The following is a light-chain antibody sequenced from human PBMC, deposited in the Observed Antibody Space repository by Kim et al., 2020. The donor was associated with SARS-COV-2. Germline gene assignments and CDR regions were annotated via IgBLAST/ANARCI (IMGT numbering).Light chain of an antibody. J-gene: IGKJ2*01. CDR2: AAS. Sequence: DIQMTQSPSSLSASVGDRVTITCRASQSISTFLNWYQQKPGKAPNLLISAASSLQSGVPSRFSGSGSGTDFTLSISSLHPEDFATYFCQQTYGTPPTFGQGTKLEI. CDR3: QQTYGTPPT. V-gene: IGKV1-39*01. CDR1: QSISTF.